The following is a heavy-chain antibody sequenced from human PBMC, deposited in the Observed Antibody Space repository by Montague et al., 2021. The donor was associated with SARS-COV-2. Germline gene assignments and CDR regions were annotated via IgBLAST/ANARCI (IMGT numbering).Heavy chain of an antibody. Sequence: PALVKPTQNLTLTCTSSGFSLSTSGMCVSWIRQPPGKALEWLARIDWDDDKYYSTSLKTRPTISKDTSKNQVVLTMTNMDPVDTATYYCAREIAAAGPALDYWGQGTLVTVSS. CDR2: IDWDDDK. CDR1: GFSLSTSGMC. CDR3: AREIAAAGPALDY. V-gene: IGHV2-70*11. D-gene: IGHD6-13*01. J-gene: IGHJ4*02.